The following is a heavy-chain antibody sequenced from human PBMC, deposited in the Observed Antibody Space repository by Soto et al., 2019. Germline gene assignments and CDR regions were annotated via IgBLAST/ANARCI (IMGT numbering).Heavy chain of an antibody. J-gene: IGHJ4*02. D-gene: IGHD3-3*01. CDR3: SKDPNYDFWSGFSAVYFDY. V-gene: IGHV3-23*01. Sequence: EVHLLQSGGGLVQPGGSLRLSCAASGFSFSSFALSWVRQSPGKGLEWVATVSGRGGDTYYAHSVKGRFTISRDNSQNTLVLQMNSLRTEDSATYSCSKDPNYDFWSGFSAVYFDYWGQGTLVTVSS. CDR2: VSGRGGDT. CDR1: GFSFSSFA.